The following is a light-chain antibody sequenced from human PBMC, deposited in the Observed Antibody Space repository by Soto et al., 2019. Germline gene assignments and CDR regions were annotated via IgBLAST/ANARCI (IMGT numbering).Light chain of an antibody. Sequence: DIQMTQTPSTLSASVGDRVTITCRASQSISTWLAWYQQEPGKAPKLLLHKAFSLQSGVPSRFGGSGSGTDFTLTISSLLPDDFATYYCQHYNSYSPTFGQGTRVEIK. J-gene: IGKJ1*01. CDR1: QSISTW. CDR3: QHYNSYSPT. CDR2: KAF. V-gene: IGKV1-5*03.